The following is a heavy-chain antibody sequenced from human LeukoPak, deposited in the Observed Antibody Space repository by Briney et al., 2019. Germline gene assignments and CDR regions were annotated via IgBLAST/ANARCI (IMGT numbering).Heavy chain of an antibody. CDR2: ISNNGGYT. J-gene: IGHJ4*02. D-gene: IGHD2-15*01. Sequence: GGCLRLSCAASGSTLSSFALSWVREAPGKGLEWVSAISNNGGYTYYADSVQGRFTISRDNSKSTLCLQMNSLRAEDTAVYYCAKQLGYCSDGSCYFPYWGQGTLVTVSS. CDR3: AKQLGYCSDGSCYFPY. CDR1: GSTLSSFA. V-gene: IGHV3-23*01.